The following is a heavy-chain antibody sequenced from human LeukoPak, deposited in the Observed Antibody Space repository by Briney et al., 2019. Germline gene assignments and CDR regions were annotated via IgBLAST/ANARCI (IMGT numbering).Heavy chain of an antibody. CDR2: IYYSGST. V-gene: IGHV4-59*01. Sequence: PSETLSLTCTVSGGSISSYYWSWIRQPPGKGLEWIGYIYYSGSTNYNPSLKSRVTISVDTSKNQFSLKLSSVTAADTAVYYCARGRYFDWLLPDYFDYWGQGTLVTVSS. D-gene: IGHD3-9*01. CDR1: GGSISSYY. CDR3: ARGRYFDWLLPDYFDY. J-gene: IGHJ4*02.